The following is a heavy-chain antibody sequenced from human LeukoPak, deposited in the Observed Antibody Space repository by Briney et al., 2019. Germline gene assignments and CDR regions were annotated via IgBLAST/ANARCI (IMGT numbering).Heavy chain of an antibody. V-gene: IGHV1-46*01. J-gene: IGHJ5*02. Sequence: ASVTVSCKASGYTFTSYYMHWVRQAPGQGLEWMGIINPSGGSASYAQKFQGRVTTTRDTSMSTVYMELSSLRSEDTAVYYCAREGDVDTATWHWFDPWGQGTLVTVSS. CDR1: GYTFTSYY. D-gene: IGHD5-18*01. CDR2: INPSGGSA. CDR3: AREGDVDTATWHWFDP.